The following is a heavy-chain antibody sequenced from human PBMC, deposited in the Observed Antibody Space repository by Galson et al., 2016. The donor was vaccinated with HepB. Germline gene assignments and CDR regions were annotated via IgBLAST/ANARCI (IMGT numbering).Heavy chain of an antibody. Sequence: CAISWDSVSNKSAAWTWIRQSPSRGPEWLGRTYYTSKWYYDYAGSMKSRITINPDTSNNHFSLQLNSVTPEDTAVYYCARDGRGDSTGYYPRHFYYGMDVWGQGTSVTVSS. J-gene: IGHJ6*02. CDR1: WDSVSNKSAA. CDR2: TYYTSKWYY. V-gene: IGHV6-1*01. D-gene: IGHD3-22*01. CDR3: ARDGRGDSTGYYPRHFYYGMDV.